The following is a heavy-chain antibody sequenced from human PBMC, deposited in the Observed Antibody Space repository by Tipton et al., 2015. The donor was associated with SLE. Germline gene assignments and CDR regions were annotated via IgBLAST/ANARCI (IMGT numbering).Heavy chain of an antibody. CDR1: GGSFSGYY. CDR2: INHSGST. D-gene: IGHD4-17*01. J-gene: IGHJ4*02. Sequence: LRLSCAVYGGSFSGYYWSWIRQPPGKGLEWIGEINHSGSTNYNPSLKSRVTISVDTSKNQFSLKLSSVTAADTAVYYCARLPQSNMTTVTNYWGQGTLVTVSS. V-gene: IGHV4-34*01. CDR3: ARLPQSNMTTVTNY.